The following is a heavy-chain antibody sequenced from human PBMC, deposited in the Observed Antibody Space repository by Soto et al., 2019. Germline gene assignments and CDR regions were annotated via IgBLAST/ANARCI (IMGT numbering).Heavy chain of an antibody. D-gene: IGHD3-22*01. Sequence: QVQLVESGGGVVQPGRSLRLSCAASGFTFSSYGMHWVRQAPSKGLEWVAVIWYDGSNKYYADSVKGRFTISRDNSKNTLYLQMNSLRAEDTAVYYCARHYYDSSGYYRDAFDIWGQGTMVTVSS. CDR3: ARHYYDSSGYYRDAFDI. CDR1: GFTFSSYG. CDR2: IWYDGSNK. V-gene: IGHV3-33*01. J-gene: IGHJ3*02.